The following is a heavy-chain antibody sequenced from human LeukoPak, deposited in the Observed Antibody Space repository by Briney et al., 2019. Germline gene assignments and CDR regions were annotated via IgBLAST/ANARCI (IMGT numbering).Heavy chain of an antibody. D-gene: IGHD2-2*01. J-gene: IGHJ6*03. Sequence: GGSLRLSCAASGFTFSSYAMSWVRQAPGKGLEWVSAISGSGGSTYYADSVKGRFTISRDNSKNTLYLQMNSLRAEDTAVYYCAKAKGYCSSTSCLGHYYYYMDVWGKGTTVTVSS. CDR3: AKAKGYCSSTSCLGHYYYYMDV. CDR1: GFTFSSYA. V-gene: IGHV3-23*01. CDR2: ISGSGGST.